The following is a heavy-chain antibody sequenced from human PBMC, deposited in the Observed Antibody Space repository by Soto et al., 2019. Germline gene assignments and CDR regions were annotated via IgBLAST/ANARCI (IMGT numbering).Heavy chain of an antibody. Sequence: GASVKVSCKASGGTFSSYTISWVRQAPGQGLEWMGRIIPILGIANYAQKFQGRVTITADKSTSTAYMELSSLRSEDTAVYYCARGSTVTTEQDYYYYYMDVWGKGTTVTVSS. D-gene: IGHD4-17*01. CDR1: GGTFSSYT. V-gene: IGHV1-69*02. CDR3: ARGSTVTTEQDYYYYYMDV. J-gene: IGHJ6*03. CDR2: IIPILGIA.